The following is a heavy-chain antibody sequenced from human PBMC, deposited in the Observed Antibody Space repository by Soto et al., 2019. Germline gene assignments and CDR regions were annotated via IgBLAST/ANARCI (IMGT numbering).Heavy chain of an antibody. V-gene: IGHV1-2*04. CDR3: ARDAGYSSSWYENWYFDL. CDR1: GYTFTGYY. CDR2: INPNSGGT. D-gene: IGHD6-13*01. J-gene: IGHJ2*01. Sequence: ASVKVSCKASGYTFTGYYMHWVRQAPGQGLEWMGWINPNSGGTNYAQKFQGWVTMTRDTSISTAYMELSRLRSDDTAVYYCARDAGYSSSWYENWYFDLWGRGTLVTVSS.